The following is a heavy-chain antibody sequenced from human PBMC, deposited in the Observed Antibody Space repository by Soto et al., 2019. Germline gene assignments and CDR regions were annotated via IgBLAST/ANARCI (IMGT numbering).Heavy chain of an antibody. V-gene: IGHV4-30-2*01. Sequence: SETLSLTCAVSGGSISSGGYSWSWIRQPPGKGLEWIGYIYHSGSTYYNPSLKSRVTISVDRSKNQFSLKLSSVTAADTAVYYCARGTYYYDSSGYYTPDNFDYWGHGTLVTVSS. CDR2: IYHSGST. D-gene: IGHD3-22*01. J-gene: IGHJ4*01. CDR1: GGSISSGGYS. CDR3: ARGTYYYDSSGYYTPDNFDY.